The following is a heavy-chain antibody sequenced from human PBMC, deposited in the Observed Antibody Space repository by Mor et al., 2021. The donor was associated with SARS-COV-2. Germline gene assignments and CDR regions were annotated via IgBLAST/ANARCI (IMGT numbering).Heavy chain of an antibody. CDR3: ARSRVSSYGYYYYGMDV. V-gene: IGHV3-13*01. Sequence: SAICTAGDTYYPGSVKGRFTISRENAKNSLYLQMNSLRAGDTAVYYCARSRVSSYGYYYYGMDVWGQGT. J-gene: IGHJ6*02. CDR2: ICTAGDT. D-gene: IGHD3-10*01.